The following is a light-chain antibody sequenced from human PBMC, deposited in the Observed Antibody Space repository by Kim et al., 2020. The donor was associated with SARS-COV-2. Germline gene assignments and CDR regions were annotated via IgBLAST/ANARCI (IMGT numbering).Light chain of an antibody. V-gene: IGKV3-11*01. CDR1: QSVYSY. Sequence: LSPGERATLSCRASQSVYSYLAWYQQKPGQAPRLLIYDASNRATGIPARFSGSGSGTDFTLTISSLEPEDFAVYFCQQRSTWPLTFGGGTKVDIK. CDR2: DAS. CDR3: QQRSTWPLT. J-gene: IGKJ4*01.